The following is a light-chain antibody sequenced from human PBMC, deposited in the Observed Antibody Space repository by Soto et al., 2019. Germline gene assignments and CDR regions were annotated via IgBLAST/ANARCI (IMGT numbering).Light chain of an antibody. V-gene: IGKV4-1*01. CDR1: QNVLYSSNKNY. CDR2: WAS. J-gene: IGKJ1*01. Sequence: DNVMTQSPDSLAVSLGERATINCTSSQNVLYSSNKNYLAWFQQKPGQPPKLLIYWASTRESGVPDRFSGSGSGTDFTLTISSPQAEDVAVYYCQQYYSTPWTFGQGTKVEIK. CDR3: QQYYSTPWT.